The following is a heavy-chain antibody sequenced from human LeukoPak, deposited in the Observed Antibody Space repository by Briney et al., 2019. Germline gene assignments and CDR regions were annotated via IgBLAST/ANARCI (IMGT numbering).Heavy chain of an antibody. J-gene: IGHJ4*02. V-gene: IGHV1-2*02. Sequence: ASVKVSCKVSGYTLTELSMHWVRQAPGQGLEWMGWINPNSGGTNYAQKFQGRVTMTRDTSISTAYMELSRLRSDDTAVYYCARVDGDYVDYWGQGTLVTVSS. D-gene: IGHD4-17*01. CDR2: INPNSGGT. CDR1: GYTLTELS. CDR3: ARVDGDYVDY.